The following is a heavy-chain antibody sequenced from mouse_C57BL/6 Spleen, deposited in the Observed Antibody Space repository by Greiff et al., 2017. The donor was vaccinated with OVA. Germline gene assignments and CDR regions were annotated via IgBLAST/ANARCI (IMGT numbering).Heavy chain of an antibody. Sequence: EVNLVESGGGLVKPGGSLKLSCAASGFTFSSYAMSWVRQTPEKRLEWVATISDGGSYTYYPDNVKGRFTISRDNAKNNLYLQMSHLKSEDTAMYYCAREGDGNSFAYWGQGTLVTVSA. CDR2: ISDGGSYT. J-gene: IGHJ3*01. CDR1: GFTFSSYA. CDR3: AREGDGNSFAY. V-gene: IGHV5-4*01. D-gene: IGHD2-1*01.